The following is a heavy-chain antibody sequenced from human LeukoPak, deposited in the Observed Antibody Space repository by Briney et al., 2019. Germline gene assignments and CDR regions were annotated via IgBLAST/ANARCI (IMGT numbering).Heavy chain of an antibody. J-gene: IGHJ4*02. V-gene: IGHV3-23*01. CDR2: ISGSGGST. CDR3: AKAMRLTTMTTGDNTDY. Sequence: GGSLRLSCAASGFTFSSYAMSWVRQAPGKGLEWVSGISGSGGSTNYADSVKGGFTISRDNSKNTLYLQMNSLRAEDTAEYFCAKAMRLTTMTTGDNTDYWGQGTLVTVSS. CDR1: GFTFSSYA. D-gene: IGHD4-17*01.